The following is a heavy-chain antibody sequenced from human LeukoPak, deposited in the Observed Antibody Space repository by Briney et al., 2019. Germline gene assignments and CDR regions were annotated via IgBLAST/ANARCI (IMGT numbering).Heavy chain of an antibody. J-gene: IGHJ4*02. CDR2: INQYGSEK. D-gene: IGHD3-16*01. V-gene: IGHV3-7*01. Sequence: GGSLRLSCAASGFIFNNYGLIWVRQAPGKGLEWVASINQYGSEKYYVDSVKGRFTISRDNAKDSLYLQMNSLRDEDTAVYYCARSLGDDWGQGTLVSVSS. CDR1: GFIFNNYG. CDR3: ARSLGDD.